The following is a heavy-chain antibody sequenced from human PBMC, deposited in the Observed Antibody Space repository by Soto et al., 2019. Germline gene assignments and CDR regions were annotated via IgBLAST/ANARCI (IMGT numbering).Heavy chain of an antibody. Sequence: SQTLSLTCAISGDSVSSTSTAWSWIRQTPSRGLEWLGRTYYRSNWYTDYAVSVKSRITISPDTSKNQFSLQLNSVTPEDTAVYYCARGSYYSGWVWGQGTLVTVSS. J-gene: IGHJ4*02. V-gene: IGHV6-1*01. CDR2: TYYRSNWYT. D-gene: IGHD6-19*01. CDR1: GDSVSSTSTA. CDR3: ARGSYYSGWV.